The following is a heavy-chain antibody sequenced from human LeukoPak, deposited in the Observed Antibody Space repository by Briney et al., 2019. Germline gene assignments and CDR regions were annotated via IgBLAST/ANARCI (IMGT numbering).Heavy chain of an antibody. D-gene: IGHD3-10*01. CDR3: AKLWFGELSLADY. Sequence: SETLSLTCAVYGGSFSGYYWSWIRQPPGKGLEWIGEINHSGSTNYNPSLKSRVTMSVDTSKNQFSLNLSSVTAADTAVYYCAKLWFGELSLADYWGQGTLVTVSS. J-gene: IGHJ4*02. CDR1: GGSFSGYY. V-gene: IGHV4-34*01. CDR2: INHSGST.